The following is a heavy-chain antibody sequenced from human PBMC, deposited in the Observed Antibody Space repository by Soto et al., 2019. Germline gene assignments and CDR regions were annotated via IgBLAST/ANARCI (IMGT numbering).Heavy chain of an antibody. D-gene: IGHD6-13*01. CDR3: ARAPPYSSSWPHPFDY. V-gene: IGHV4-61*01. J-gene: IGHJ4*02. CDR2: LYYSGST. CDR1: GGSVSSGSYY. Sequence: PSETLSLTCTVSGGSVSSGSYYWSWIRQPPGKGLEYIGYLYYSGSTNYNPSLKSRVTISVDTPKNQFSLKLTSVTAADTAVYYCARAPPYSSSWPHPFDYWGQGTLVTVSS.